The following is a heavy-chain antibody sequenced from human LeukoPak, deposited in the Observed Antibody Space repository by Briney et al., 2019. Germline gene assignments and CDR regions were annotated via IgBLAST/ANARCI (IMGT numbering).Heavy chain of an antibody. CDR2: ISPRGDIT. J-gene: IGHJ3*01. CDR3: ARVSAAYCGGDCYDDAFDL. CDR1: GFSFRSHG. V-gene: IGHV3-23*01. Sequence: GGTLRLSCAASGFSFRSHGMNWVRQAPGKGLEWVSGISPRGDITYYKGSVRGRFTISRDNFKNTVSLQLNSLRAEDTAMYYCARVSAAYCGGDCYDDAFDLWGQGTMVTVSS. D-gene: IGHD2-21*02.